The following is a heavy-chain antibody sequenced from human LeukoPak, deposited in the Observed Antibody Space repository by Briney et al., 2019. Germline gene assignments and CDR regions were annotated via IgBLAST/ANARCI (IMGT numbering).Heavy chain of an antibody. V-gene: IGHV1-2*02. Sequence: ASVKVSCKASGYTFTGYYMHWVRQAPGQGLEWMGWINPNSGGTNYAQKFQGRVTMTRDTSISTAYMELSRLRSDDTAVYYCARDGFGYCSGGSCYSEFGVDYWAREPWSPSPQ. J-gene: IGHJ4*02. D-gene: IGHD2-15*01. CDR1: GYTFTGYY. CDR3: ARDGFGYCSGGSCYSEFGVDY. CDR2: INPNSGGT.